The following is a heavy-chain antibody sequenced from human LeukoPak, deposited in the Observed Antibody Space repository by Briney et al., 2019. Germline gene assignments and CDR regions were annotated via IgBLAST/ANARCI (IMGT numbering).Heavy chain of an antibody. CDR1: GGSISSGDYG. CDR3: ARPYYYDSRIDP. CDR2: MYYSGST. V-gene: IGHV4-30-4*01. Sequence: SETLSLTCTVAGGSISSGDYGWGWLRQPPGKGLEWIAYMYYSGSTYYNRSDKSRVTMSADPSKHQLSLQLSSVTAADTAVYYCARPYYYDSRIDPWGQGILVTVSS. J-gene: IGHJ5*02. D-gene: IGHD3-22*01.